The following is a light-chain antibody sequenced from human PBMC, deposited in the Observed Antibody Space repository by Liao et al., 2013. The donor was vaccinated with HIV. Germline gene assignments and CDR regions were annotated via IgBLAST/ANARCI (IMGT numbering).Light chain of an antibody. CDR3: QVWDSSSDHYV. V-gene: IGLV3-21*01. CDR1: NIGSKS. CDR2: DDS. J-gene: IGLJ1*01. Sequence: SYVLTQPPSVSVAPGKTARITCGGKNIGSKSVHWYQQKPGQAPVVVIYDDSDRPSGISERFSGSNAGNTATLTISRVEAGDEADYFCQVWDSSSDHYVFGTGTKVTVL.